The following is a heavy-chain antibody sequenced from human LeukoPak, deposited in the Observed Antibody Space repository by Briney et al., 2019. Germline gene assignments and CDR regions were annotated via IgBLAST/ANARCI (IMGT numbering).Heavy chain of an antibody. D-gene: IGHD5-24*01. Sequence: ASVKVSCKASDYTFTSYGINWVRQAPGQGLEWMGWISAYNGNTNYAQKLQGRVTMTTDTSASAAYRELRSLRSDDTAVYYCARDGQLRGLNGDYFDYWGQGTLVTVSS. CDR3: ARDGQLRGLNGDYFDY. J-gene: IGHJ4*02. CDR1: DYTFTSYG. V-gene: IGHV1-18*01. CDR2: ISAYNGNT.